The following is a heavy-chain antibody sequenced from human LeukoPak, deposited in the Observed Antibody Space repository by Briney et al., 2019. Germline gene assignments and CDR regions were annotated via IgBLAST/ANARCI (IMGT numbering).Heavy chain of an antibody. V-gene: IGHV3-11*06. CDR3: ARDFTTWGYSGLFDY. CDR2: ISSSNSYT. J-gene: IGHJ4*02. Sequence: LSLTCSVSGGSINSYYWSWIRQPPGKGLEWVSYISSSNSYTNYADSVKGRFTISRDNAKKSLYLEMNSLRAEDTAVYYCARDFTTWGYSGLFDYWGQGTLVTVSS. CDR1: GGSINSYY. D-gene: IGHD1-26*01.